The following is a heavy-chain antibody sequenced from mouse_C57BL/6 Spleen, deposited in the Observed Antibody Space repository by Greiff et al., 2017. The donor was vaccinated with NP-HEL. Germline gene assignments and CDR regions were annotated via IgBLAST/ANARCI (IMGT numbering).Heavy chain of an antibody. D-gene: IGHD1-3*01. J-gene: IGHJ2*01. Sequence: VQLQQSGAELVRPGTSVKLSCKASGYTFTSYWMHWVKQRPGQGLEWIGVIDPSDSYTNYNQKFKGKATLTVDTSSSTAYMQLSSLTSEDSAVYYCARRSDYVDYWGQGTTLTVSS. CDR1: GYTFTSYW. V-gene: IGHV1-59*01. CDR3: ARRSDYVDY. CDR2: IDPSDSYT.